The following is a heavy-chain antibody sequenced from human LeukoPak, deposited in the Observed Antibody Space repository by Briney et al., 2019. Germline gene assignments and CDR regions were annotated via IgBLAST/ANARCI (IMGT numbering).Heavy chain of an antibody. D-gene: IGHD1-1*01. V-gene: IGHV3-30*02. CDR1: GFTFSSYG. Sequence: GGSLRLSCAASGFTFSSYGMYWVRQAPGKGLEWVAFIRNDGSNKYYADSAKGRFTISRDNSKNTLIRQLNSLSVQTTADYYCSIDTTSAYGFDCWGQGTLVTVSS. J-gene: IGHJ4*02. CDR3: SIDTTSAYGFDC. CDR2: IRNDGSNK.